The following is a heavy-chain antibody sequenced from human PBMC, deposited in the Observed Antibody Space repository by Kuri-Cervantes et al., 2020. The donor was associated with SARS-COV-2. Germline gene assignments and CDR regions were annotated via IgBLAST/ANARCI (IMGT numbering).Heavy chain of an antibody. J-gene: IGHJ4*02. CDR1: GFTFDGYA. CDR3: AKTGKIYGSGRDNFHDY. Sequence: GGSLRLSCAASGFTFDGYAMHWVRQAPGKGLEWVSAISCSSGSISYADSVKGRFTISRDNAKNSLYLQMNSLRAEDTAVYYCAKTGKIYGSGRDNFHDYWGQGTLVTVSS. CDR2: ISCSSGSI. D-gene: IGHD3-10*01. V-gene: IGHV3-9*01.